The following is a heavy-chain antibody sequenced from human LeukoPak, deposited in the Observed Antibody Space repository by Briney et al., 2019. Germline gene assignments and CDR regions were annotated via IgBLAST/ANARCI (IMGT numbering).Heavy chain of an antibody. CDR1: GYTFTSYG. CDR2: ISAYNGNT. D-gene: IGHD1-26*01. J-gene: IGHJ4*02. CDR3: ARGSSGSYFKGEDYFDY. Sequence: ASVKVSCKASGYTFTSYGISWVRQAPGQGLEWMGWISAYNGNTNYAQKLQGRVTMTTDTSTSTAYMELRSLRSDDTAVYYCARGSSGSYFKGEDYFDYWGQGTLVTASS. V-gene: IGHV1-18*01.